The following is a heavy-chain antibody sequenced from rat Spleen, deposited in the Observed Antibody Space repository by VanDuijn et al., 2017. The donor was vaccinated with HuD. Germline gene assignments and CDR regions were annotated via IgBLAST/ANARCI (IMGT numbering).Heavy chain of an antibody. V-gene: IGHV5-27*01. J-gene: IGHJ2*01. Sequence: EVQLVESGGGLVQPGRSLKLSCAASGFTFSNFYMAWVRQAPTKGLEWVAYISTGGGSTYYRDSVKGRFTISRDNAKSTLSLQMNSLRSEDTATYYCARRDGGYSDYWGQGVMVTVSS. CDR3: ARRDGGYSDY. CDR2: ISTGGGST. CDR1: GFTFSNFY. D-gene: IGHD1-11*01.